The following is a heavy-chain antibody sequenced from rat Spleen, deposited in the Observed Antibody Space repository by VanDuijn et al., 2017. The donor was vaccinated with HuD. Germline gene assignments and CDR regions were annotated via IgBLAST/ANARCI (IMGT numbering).Heavy chain of an antibody. J-gene: IGHJ2*01. CDR1: GFTFSDYG. Sequence: EVQLVESGGGLVQPGRSMKLSCAASGFTFSDYGMAWVRQAPTKGLEWVASISYDDTSTHYRDSVKGRFTISRDNAKSTLYLQMNSLRSEDTATYYCARSDYGSYYFDYWGQGVMVTVSS. CDR2: ISYDDTST. D-gene: IGHD1-3*01. V-gene: IGHV5-7*01. CDR3: ARSDYGSYYFDY.